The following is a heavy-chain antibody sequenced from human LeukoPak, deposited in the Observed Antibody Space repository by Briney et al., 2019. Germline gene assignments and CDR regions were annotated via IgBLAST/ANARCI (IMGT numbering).Heavy chain of an antibody. CDR2: IHPSGGST. CDR1: GDTFTKYY. J-gene: IGHJ3*01. CDR3: ARVEMVAPATHPRVFDL. Sequence: ASVKVSCKASGDTFTKYYMHWMRQAPGQGLEWVGIIHPSGGSTIYAQKLQGRLAMTTDKSTSTVKMELSSLRSDDTAVYYCARVEMVAPATHPRVFDLWGQGTMVTVSS. D-gene: IGHD2-8*01. V-gene: IGHV1-46*04.